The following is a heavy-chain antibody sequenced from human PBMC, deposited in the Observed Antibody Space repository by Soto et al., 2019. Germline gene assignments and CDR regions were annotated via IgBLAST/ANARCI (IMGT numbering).Heavy chain of an antibody. V-gene: IGHV1-69*02. CDR3: ARYCSSTSCLNYFDY. D-gene: IGHD2-2*01. CDR1: GGTFSSYT. CDR2: IIPILGIA. Sequence: QVQLVQSGAEVKKPGSSVKVSCKASGGTFSSYTISWVRQAPGQGLEWMGRIIPILGIANYSQQFQGRVTITADKSTSTAYMELSSLRSEDTAVYYCARYCSSTSCLNYFDYWGQGTLVTVSS. J-gene: IGHJ4*02.